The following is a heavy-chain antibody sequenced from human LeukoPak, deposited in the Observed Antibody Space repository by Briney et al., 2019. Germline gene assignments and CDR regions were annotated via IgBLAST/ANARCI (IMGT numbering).Heavy chain of an antibody. J-gene: IGHJ3*02. CDR1: GGSITRSQYC. V-gene: IGHV4-39*01. CDR2: VYYTGST. CDR3: AWALVAPAPPLFNI. D-gene: IGHD2-2*01. Sequence: SETLSLTCSVSGGSITRSQYCWGWVRQPPGKRLEWIGSVYYTGSTYYTPSLRSRVSSSVDTSKHQFSLRLTSVTAADTAMYYCAWALVAPAPPLFNIWGQGTIVTVSS.